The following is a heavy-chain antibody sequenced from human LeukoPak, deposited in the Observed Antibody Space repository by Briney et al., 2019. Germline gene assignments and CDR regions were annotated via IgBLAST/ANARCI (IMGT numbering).Heavy chain of an antibody. Sequence: GGSLRLSCSASGFTVSDNYMSWVRQAPGKGLEWVSIFYTGGSTYYADSVKGRFTISRDNSKNTLYLQMNSLRAEDTAVYYCAKDLERFLEWLPPNLLHDAFDIWGQGTMVTVSS. CDR2: FYTGGST. V-gene: IGHV3-53*01. CDR3: AKDLERFLEWLPPNLLHDAFDI. D-gene: IGHD3-3*01. J-gene: IGHJ3*02. CDR1: GFTVSDNY.